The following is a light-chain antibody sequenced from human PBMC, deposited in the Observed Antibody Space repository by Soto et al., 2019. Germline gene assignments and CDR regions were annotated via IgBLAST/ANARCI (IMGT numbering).Light chain of an antibody. J-gene: IGKJ2*01. Sequence: EIVLTQSTGTLSLSPGERATLSCRASQSVSSSYLAWYQQKPGQAPRLLIYGASSRATGIPDRFSGSGSGSGFTLTISILETEDVAVYYWQQYGSSPPYTFGQGTKLEIK. CDR2: GAS. CDR1: QSVSSSY. V-gene: IGKV3-20*01. CDR3: QQYGSSPPYT.